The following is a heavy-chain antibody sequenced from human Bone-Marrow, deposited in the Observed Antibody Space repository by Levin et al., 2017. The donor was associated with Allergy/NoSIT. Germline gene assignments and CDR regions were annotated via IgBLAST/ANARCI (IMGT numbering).Heavy chain of an antibody. V-gene: IGHV3-30-3*01. CDR1: GFTFSSYA. CDR2: ISYDGSNK. D-gene: IGHD6-19*01. J-gene: IGHJ6*02. CDR3: ARGMGIAVAGTGYYGMDV. Sequence: LPGGSLRLSCAASGFTFSSYAMHWVRQAPGKGLEWVAVISYDGSNKYYADSVKGRFTISRDNSKNTLYLQMNSLRAEDTAVYYCARGMGIAVAGTGYYGMDVWGQGTTVTVSS.